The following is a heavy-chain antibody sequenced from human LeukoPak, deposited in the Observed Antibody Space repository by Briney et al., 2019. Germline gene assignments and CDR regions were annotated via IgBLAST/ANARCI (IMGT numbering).Heavy chain of an antibody. D-gene: IGHD6-6*01. J-gene: IGHJ4*02. Sequence: GGSLRLSCAASGFTFSSYAMSWVRQAPGKGLEWVSAISGSGGSTYYADSVKGRFTISRDNSKNTLYLQVNSLRAGDTAVYYCAKRELVLGSGRYFDYWGQGTLVTVSS. CDR2: ISGSGGST. CDR3: AKRELVLGSGRYFDY. V-gene: IGHV3-23*01. CDR1: GFTFSSYA.